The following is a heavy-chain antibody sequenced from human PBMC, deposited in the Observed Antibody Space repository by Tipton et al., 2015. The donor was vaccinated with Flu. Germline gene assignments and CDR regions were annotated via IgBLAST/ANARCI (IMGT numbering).Heavy chain of an antibody. V-gene: IGHV3-15*01. CDR3: TTEKGDFWSGFDYYYGMDV. CDR2: IKSKTDGGTT. CDR1: GFTFSNAW. D-gene: IGHD3-3*01. J-gene: IGHJ6*02. Sequence: SLRLSCAASGFTFSNAWMSWVRQAPGKGLEWVGRIKSKTDGGTTDYAAPVKGRFTISRDDSKNTLYLQMNSLKTEDTAVYYCTTEKGDFWSGFDYYYGMDVWGQGTTVTVSS.